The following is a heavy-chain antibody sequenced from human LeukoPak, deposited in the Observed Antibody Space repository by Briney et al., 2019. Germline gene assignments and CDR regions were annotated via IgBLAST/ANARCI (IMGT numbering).Heavy chain of an antibody. D-gene: IGHD3-3*01. Sequence: GGSLRLSCAASGFTFSRYWMSWVRQAPGKGLEWVANIKHDGSEKYYVDSVKGRFTISRDNAKNSLYLQMNSLRAEDTAVYYCARDGEWLRPNDYWGQGTLVTVSS. CDR1: GFTFSRYW. V-gene: IGHV3-7*01. CDR3: ARDGEWLRPNDY. CDR2: IKHDGSEK. J-gene: IGHJ4*02.